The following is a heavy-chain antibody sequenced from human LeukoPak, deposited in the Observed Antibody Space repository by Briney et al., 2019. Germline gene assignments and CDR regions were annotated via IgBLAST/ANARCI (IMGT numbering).Heavy chain of an antibody. J-gene: IGHJ4*02. CDR1: GFTFSSCA. CDR3: ARASWVSSTDAVR. V-gene: IGHV3-23*01. Sequence: GGSLRLSCAASGFTFSSCAMSWVRQAPGKGLEWVSAIRDGGDTAYYAGSVKGRFTLSSDSSRNTVYFQLNNLRVEDTAIYYCARASWVSSTDAVRWGQGTLVTVSS. D-gene: IGHD3-16*01. CDR2: IRDGGDTA.